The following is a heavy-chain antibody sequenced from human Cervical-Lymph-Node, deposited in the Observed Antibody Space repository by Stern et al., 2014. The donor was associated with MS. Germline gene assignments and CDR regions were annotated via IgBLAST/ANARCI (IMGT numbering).Heavy chain of an antibody. CDR1: GFSFSRYA. Sequence: VQLVESGGGVVQPGRSLRLSCAASGFSFSRYAMHWVRQAPGKGLELVACIWYDGSNPYYAESVTGRFTISRDNFKNTLYLQMNSLRAEDTAVYYCASAYSSSHYYFDYWGQGTLVTVSS. CDR3: ASAYSSSHYYFDY. V-gene: IGHV3-33*01. J-gene: IGHJ4*02. D-gene: IGHD6-13*01. CDR2: IWYDGSNP.